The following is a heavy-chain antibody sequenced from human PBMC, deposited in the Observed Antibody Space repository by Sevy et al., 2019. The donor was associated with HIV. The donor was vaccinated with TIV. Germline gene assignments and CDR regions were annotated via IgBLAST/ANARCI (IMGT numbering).Heavy chain of an antibody. CDR2: ISSSGSTI. CDR1: GFTFSDYY. V-gene: IGHV3-11*01. D-gene: IGHD1-1*01. CDR3: ARARYNWNDDADYFDY. Sequence: GGSLRLSCAASGFTFSDYYMSWIRQAPGKGLEWVSYISSSGSTIYYADSVKGRFTISRDNAKNSLYLQMNSLRAEDTAVYYCARARYNWNDDADYFDYWGQGTLVTVSS. J-gene: IGHJ4*02.